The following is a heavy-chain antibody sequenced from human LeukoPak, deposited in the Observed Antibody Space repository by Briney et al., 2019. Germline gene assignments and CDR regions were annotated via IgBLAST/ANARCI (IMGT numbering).Heavy chain of an antibody. CDR2: IDSSGTT. D-gene: IGHD3-10*01. CDR1: GGSISTSNYY. Sequence: PSETLSLACTVSGGSISTSNYYWSWIRQPAGRGLEWIGHIDSSGTTNYNPSLKSRVTMSTDPSKNQFSLKLSSVTAADTAIYYCARDAKYYYGSRTFFFYEHWGQGTLLTVSS. CDR3: ARDAKYYYGSRTFFFYEH. V-gene: IGHV4-61*09. J-gene: IGHJ1*01.